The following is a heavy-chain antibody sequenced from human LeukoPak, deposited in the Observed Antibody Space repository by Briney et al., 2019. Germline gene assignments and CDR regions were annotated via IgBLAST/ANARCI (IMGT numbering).Heavy chain of an antibody. Sequence: SETLSLTCTVSGGSISSGGYYWSWIRQPPGKGLEWIGYIYHSGSTYYNPSLKSRVTISVDTSKNQFSLKLSSVTAADTAVYYCARGWIQLWFLDYWGQGTLVTVSS. D-gene: IGHD5-18*01. CDR3: ARGWIQLWFLDY. V-gene: IGHV4-30-2*01. J-gene: IGHJ4*02. CDR1: GGSISSGGYY. CDR2: IYHSGST.